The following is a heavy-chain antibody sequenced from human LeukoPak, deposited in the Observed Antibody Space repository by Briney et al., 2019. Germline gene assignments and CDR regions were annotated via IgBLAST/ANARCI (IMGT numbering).Heavy chain of an antibody. CDR3: ARHHYDYVWGSYRSFDY. CDR2: INSDGSST. Sequence: GGSLRLSCAASGFTFSSYWMHWVRQAPGKGLVWVSRINSDGSSTSYADSVKGRFTISRDNAKNTLYLQMNSLRAEDTAVYYCARHHYDYVWGSYRSFDYWGQGTLVTVSS. J-gene: IGHJ4*02. D-gene: IGHD3-16*02. V-gene: IGHV3-74*01. CDR1: GFTFSSYW.